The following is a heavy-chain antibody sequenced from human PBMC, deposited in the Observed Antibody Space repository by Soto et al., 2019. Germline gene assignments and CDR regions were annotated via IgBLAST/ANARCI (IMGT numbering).Heavy chain of an antibody. V-gene: IGHV3-23*01. CDR2: ISYIETTP. CDR1: GFTFSGYA. D-gene: IGHD1-26*01. Sequence: EVQLLESGGDFVQPGGSLRLSCAASGFTFSGYAMSWVRQTPGKGLQWVSTISYIETTPNYADSVKGRFTISRDNSKNTLYLQMNSLRAEDTAIYYCARDPGGSYDYWGQGTLVTVSS. CDR3: ARDPGGSYDY. J-gene: IGHJ4*02.